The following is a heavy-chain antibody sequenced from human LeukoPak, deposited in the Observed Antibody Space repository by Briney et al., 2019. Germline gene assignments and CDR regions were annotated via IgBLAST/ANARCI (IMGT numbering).Heavy chain of an antibody. CDR1: GGTFSSYA. V-gene: IGHV1-69*04. Sequence: ASVKVSCKASGGTFSSYAISWERQAPGQGLEWMGRIIPILGIANYAQKFQGRVTITADKSTSTAYMELRSLRSEDTAVYNCARMPLGYCSGGSCYYFDYWGQGTLVTVSS. CDR3: ARMPLGYCSGGSCYYFDY. J-gene: IGHJ4*02. D-gene: IGHD2-15*01. CDR2: IIPILGIA.